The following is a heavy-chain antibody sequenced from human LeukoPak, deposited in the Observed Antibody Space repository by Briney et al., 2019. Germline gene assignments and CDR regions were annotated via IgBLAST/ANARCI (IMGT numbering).Heavy chain of an antibody. V-gene: IGHV1-46*01. J-gene: IGHJ4*02. CDR2: INPSGSSP. Sequence: ASVKVSCKASGYNFTSYYMHWVRQAPGQGLEWMGVINPSGSSPIYTQKFQGRVTMTRDSSTNTVFMELSSLRSEDTAVYYCARDNRLDFDYWGQGTLVTVSS. D-gene: IGHD3-16*02. CDR3: ARDNRLDFDY. CDR1: GYNFTSYY.